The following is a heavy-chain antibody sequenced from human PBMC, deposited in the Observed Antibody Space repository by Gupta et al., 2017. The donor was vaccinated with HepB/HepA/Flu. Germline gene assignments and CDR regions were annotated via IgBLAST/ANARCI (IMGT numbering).Heavy chain of an antibody. V-gene: IGHV3-33*01. CDR3: ARDLSDVEMGYFEN. CDR1: GFTFSRYG. J-gene: IGHJ4*02. D-gene: IGHD1-1*01. Sequence: QVQLVESGGGVVQPGRSLRLSCAASGFTFSRYGMHWVRQAPGKRLEWVAAIWYDGSNKQYADSVKGRFTISRDNSMRTVSLQMNSLRAEDTAVYSCARDLSDVEMGYFENWGQGILVTVSS. CDR2: IWYDGSNK.